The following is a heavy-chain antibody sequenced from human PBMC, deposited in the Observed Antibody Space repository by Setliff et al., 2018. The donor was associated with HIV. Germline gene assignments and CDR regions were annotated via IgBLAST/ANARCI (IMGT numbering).Heavy chain of an antibody. CDR3: ALTGHRLLRGYMDV. J-gene: IGHJ6*03. V-gene: IGHV4-4*07. D-gene: IGHD2-15*01. Sequence: SETLSLTCNVSGGSVSGYYWSWIRQPAGKGLEWIGRSPYTTYNPSLKSRVTMSLDTSRNQITLTLKSVTAADTAVYYCALTGHRLLRGYMDVWGKGTTVTVSS. CDR2: SPYT. CDR1: GGSVSGYY.